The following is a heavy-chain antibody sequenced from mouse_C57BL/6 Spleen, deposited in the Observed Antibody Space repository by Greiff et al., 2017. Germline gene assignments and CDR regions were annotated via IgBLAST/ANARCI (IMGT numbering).Heavy chain of an antibody. CDR3: AKRLYDRDRGAY. CDR2: ISLGDGDT. D-gene: IGHD2-3*01. Sequence: VQLQESGAGLVKPGASVKISCKASGFAFSSYWMNWVRQTPGKGLEWVGQISLGDGDTNYTENVKGKATLTADKSYNTAYMQLSSLNSEDSAVYFCAKRLYDRDRGAYWGQGTMVTVSA. J-gene: IGHJ3*01. CDR1: GFAFSSYW. V-gene: IGHV1-80*01.